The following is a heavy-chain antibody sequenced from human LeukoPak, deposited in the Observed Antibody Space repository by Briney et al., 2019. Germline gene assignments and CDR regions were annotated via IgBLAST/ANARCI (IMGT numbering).Heavy chain of an antibody. J-gene: IGHJ4*02. CDR2: INTDGSST. CDR3: ASRTGVY. Sequence: QTGGSLRLSCAASRFTFGSYWMHWVRPAPGKGLVWVSRINTDGSSTTYADSVRGRFTISRDNAKNTPYLQMNSLRAEDTAVYYCASRTGVYWGQGTLVTVSS. D-gene: IGHD1-14*01. CDR1: RFTFGSYW. V-gene: IGHV3-74*01.